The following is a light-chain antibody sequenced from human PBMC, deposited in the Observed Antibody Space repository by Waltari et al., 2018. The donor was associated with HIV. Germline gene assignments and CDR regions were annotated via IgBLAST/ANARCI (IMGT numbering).Light chain of an antibody. Sequence: SSELTQDPAVSVALGQTVRITCQGDTLRPYYANWYQQKPGQAPVLVMYGKSNYASGIPDRFSGSTSGDTASLTITGAQAEDEADYYCDSRDSNDIHHVFGTGTKVTV. V-gene: IGLV3-19*01. CDR2: GKS. CDR1: TLRPYY. J-gene: IGLJ1*01. CDR3: DSRDSNDIHHV.